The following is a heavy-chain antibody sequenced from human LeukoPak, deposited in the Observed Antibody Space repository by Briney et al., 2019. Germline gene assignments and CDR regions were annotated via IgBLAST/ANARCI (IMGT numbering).Heavy chain of an antibody. CDR1: QFKFNNYG. CDR2: ITGSGGRT. Sequence: PGGSLRLSCATSQFKFNNYGMTWVRQGPGKGLEWVSSITGSGGRTQYADSVQGRFTISRDNSKNTLYLQMNSLRAEDTAVYYCAGYYYAPGYWGQGTLVTVSS. D-gene: IGHD3-22*01. J-gene: IGHJ4*02. V-gene: IGHV3-23*01. CDR3: AGYYYAPGY.